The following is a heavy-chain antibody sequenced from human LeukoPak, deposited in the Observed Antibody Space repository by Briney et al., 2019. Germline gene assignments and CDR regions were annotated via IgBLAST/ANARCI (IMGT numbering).Heavy chain of an antibody. J-gene: IGHJ4*02. CDR1: GGTFSSYA. CDR3: ARGRDGYKFDY. Sequence: GASVKVSCKASGGTFSSYAISWVRRAPGQGREWMGGIIPIFDTTNYAQKFQGRVTITTDESTSTAYMELSSLRSEDTAVYYCARGRDGYKFDYWGQGTLVTVSS. CDR2: IIPIFDTT. D-gene: IGHD5-24*01. V-gene: IGHV1-69*05.